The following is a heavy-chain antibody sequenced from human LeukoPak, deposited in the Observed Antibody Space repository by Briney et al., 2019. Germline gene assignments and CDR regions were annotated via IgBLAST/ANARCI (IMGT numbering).Heavy chain of an antibody. V-gene: IGHV3-23*01. Sequence: GGSLRLSCAASGFTFSSYAMSWVRQAPGKGLEWVSAISGSGGSTYYADSVKGRFTISRDNAKNSLYLQMNSLRAEDTAVYYCARESSGWYNYWGQGTLVTVSS. CDR2: ISGSGGST. CDR1: GFTFSSYA. CDR3: ARESSGWYNY. D-gene: IGHD6-19*01. J-gene: IGHJ4*02.